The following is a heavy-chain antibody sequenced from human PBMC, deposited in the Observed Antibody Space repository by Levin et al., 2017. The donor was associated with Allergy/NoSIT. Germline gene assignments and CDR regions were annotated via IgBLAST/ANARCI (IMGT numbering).Heavy chain of an antibody. CDR2: IYPGDSET. CDR3: ARLGGGYRFYNGMDV. CDR1: GYSFSDYW. J-gene: IGHJ6*02. Sequence: ASVKVSCKASGYSFSDYWITWVRQMPGKGLEWMGIIYPGDSETRYSPSFQGQVTMSADRSSSTAYLQWRTLRASDTAMYYCARLGGGYRFYNGMDVWGLGTTVTVSS. V-gene: IGHV5-51*01. D-gene: IGHD3-16*02.